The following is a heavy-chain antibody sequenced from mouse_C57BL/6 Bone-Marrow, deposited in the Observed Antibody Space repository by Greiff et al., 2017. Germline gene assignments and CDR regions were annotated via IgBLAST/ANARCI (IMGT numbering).Heavy chain of an antibody. CDR1: GFTFSSYA. CDR2: ISDGGSYT. J-gene: IGHJ1*03. D-gene: IGHD3-3*01. CDR3: ARDLGFLVDV. Sequence: EVQVVESGGGLVKPGGSLKLSCAASGFTFSSYAMSWVRQTPEKRLEWVATISDGGSYTYYPDNVKGRFTISRDNAKNNLYLQMSHLKSEDTAMYYCARDLGFLVDVWGTGTTVTVSS. V-gene: IGHV5-4*01.